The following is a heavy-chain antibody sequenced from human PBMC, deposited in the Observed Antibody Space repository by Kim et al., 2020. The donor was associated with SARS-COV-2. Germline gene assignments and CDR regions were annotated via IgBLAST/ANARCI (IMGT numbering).Heavy chain of an antibody. CDR1: GGSISSSSYY. D-gene: IGHD5-12*01. V-gene: IGHV4-39*07. Sequence: SETLSLTCTVSGGSISSSSYYWGWIRQPPGKGLEWIGSIYYSGSTYYNPSLKSRVTISVDTSKNQFSLKLSSVTAADTAVYYCARGLRVATPGWYFDYWGQGTLVTVSS. CDR2: IYYSGST. CDR3: ARGLRVATPGWYFDY. J-gene: IGHJ4*02.